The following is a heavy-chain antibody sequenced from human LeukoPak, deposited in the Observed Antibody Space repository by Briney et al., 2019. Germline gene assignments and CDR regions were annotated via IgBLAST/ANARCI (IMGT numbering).Heavy chain of an antibody. CDR2: IIPIFGTA. D-gene: IGHD4-11*01. Sequence: VKVSCKASGGTFSSYAISWMRQAPGQGLEWMGGIIPIFGTANYAQKFQGRVTITADESTSTAYMELSSLRSEDTAVYYCARDDYSTPAAFDIWGQGTMVTVSS. CDR3: ARDDYSTPAAFDI. V-gene: IGHV1-69*13. J-gene: IGHJ3*02. CDR1: GGTFSSYA.